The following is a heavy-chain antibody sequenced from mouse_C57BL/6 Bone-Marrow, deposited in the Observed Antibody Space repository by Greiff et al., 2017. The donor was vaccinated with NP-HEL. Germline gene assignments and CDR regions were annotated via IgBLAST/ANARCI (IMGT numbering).Heavy chain of an antibody. J-gene: IGHJ1*03. Sequence: EVKLQESGGGLVQPGGSLKLSCAASGFTFSDYYMYWVRQTPEKRLEWVAYISNGGGSTYYPDTVKGRFTISRDNAKNTLYLQMSRLKSEDTAMYYCARRWYFDVWGTGTTVTVSS. CDR3: ARRWYFDV. CDR1: GFTFSDYY. V-gene: IGHV5-12*01. CDR2: ISNGGGST.